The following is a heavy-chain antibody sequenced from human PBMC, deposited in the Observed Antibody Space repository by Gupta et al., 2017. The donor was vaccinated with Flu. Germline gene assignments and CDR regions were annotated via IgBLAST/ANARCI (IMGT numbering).Heavy chain of an antibody. CDR2: ISSSGSTI. V-gene: IGHV3-48*03. D-gene: IGHD3-10*01. J-gene: IGHJ6*02. CDR1: GFTFSSYE. Sequence: EVQLVESGGGLVQPGGSLRLSCAASGFTFSSYEMNWVRQAPGKGLEWVSYISSSGSTIYYADSVKGRFTISRDNAKNALYLQMNSLRAEDTAVYYCARDKRATMVRGGTAYYYGMDVWGQGTTVTVSS. CDR3: ARDKRATMVRGGTAYYYGMDV.